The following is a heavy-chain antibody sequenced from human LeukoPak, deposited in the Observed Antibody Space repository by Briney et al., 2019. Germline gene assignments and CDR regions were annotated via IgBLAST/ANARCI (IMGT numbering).Heavy chain of an antibody. V-gene: IGHV3-23*01. J-gene: IGHJ4*02. Sequence: PGRSLRLSCAASGFTFSGCAMSWVRQAPGKGLEWVSAISGSAGSTYYADSVKGRFTISRDNSKNTLYLQMNSLRAEDTAVYYCAKRPAARLSLFDYWGQGTLVTVSS. CDR1: GFTFSGCA. D-gene: IGHD2-2*01. CDR2: ISGSAGST. CDR3: AKRPAARLSLFDY.